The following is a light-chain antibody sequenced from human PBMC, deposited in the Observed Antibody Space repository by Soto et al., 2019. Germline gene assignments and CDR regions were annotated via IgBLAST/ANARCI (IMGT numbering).Light chain of an antibody. CDR3: NSYAGSNSFV. CDR1: SSDVGAYNY. CDR2: EVN. Sequence: LTQPPSASGAPGQAGTISCTGSSSDVGAYNYVSWYQQHPGKAPQLMIYEVNKRPSGVPDRFSGSKSGNTASLTVSGLQAEDEADYYCNSYAGSNSFVYGSGTKVT. V-gene: IGLV2-8*01. J-gene: IGLJ1*01.